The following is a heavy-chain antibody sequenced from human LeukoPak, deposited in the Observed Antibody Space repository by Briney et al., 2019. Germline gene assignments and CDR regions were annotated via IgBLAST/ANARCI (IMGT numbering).Heavy chain of an antibody. V-gene: IGHV3-48*01. D-gene: IGHD4-17*01. J-gene: IGHJ5*02. CDR1: GFTFTNYN. Sequence: GGSLRLSCAASGFTFTNYNMNWVRQAPGKGLEWISYISGGSGTIYYADSVRGRFTASRDNAKDSLRLQMDSLRVEDTAVYFCARLYGYWFDPWGPGTLVTVSS. CDR2: ISGGSGTI. CDR3: ARLYGYWFDP.